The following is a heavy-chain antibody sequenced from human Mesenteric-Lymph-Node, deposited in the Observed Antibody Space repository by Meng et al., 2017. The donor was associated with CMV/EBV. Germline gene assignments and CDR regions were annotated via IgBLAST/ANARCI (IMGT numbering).Heavy chain of an antibody. CDR2: FYSDGST. CDR1: GFTVSRSY. CDR3: ARERGGYGHGVFDN. J-gene: IGHJ4*02. V-gene: IGHV3-53*01. Sequence: GGSLRLSCAASGFTVSRSYMNWVRQAPGKGLEWVSVFYSDGSTYYADSVKGRFSISRDNSKNTLYLQMNSLRAKDTAVYYCARERGGYGHGVFDNWGQGTLVTVSS. D-gene: IGHD5-12*01.